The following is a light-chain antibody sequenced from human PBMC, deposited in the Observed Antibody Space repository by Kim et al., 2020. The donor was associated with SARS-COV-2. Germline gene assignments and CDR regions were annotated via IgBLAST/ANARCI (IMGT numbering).Light chain of an antibody. CDR2: DAS. J-gene: IGKJ1*01. Sequence: EIVMTQSPVTLSVSPGERATLSCRASESVRSNLAWYQQKRGQAPRLLIHDASTRATGLPDRFSGSGSGTEFTLNITSLQSEDIAVYYCQQYNDRPQTFGQGTKVDIK. V-gene: IGKV3-15*01. CDR1: ESVRSN. CDR3: QQYNDRPQT.